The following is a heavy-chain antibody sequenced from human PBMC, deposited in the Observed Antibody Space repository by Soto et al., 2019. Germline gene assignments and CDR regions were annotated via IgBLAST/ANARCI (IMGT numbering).Heavy chain of an antibody. CDR1: GFTFSSYG. CDR2: ISYDGSNK. J-gene: IGHJ5*02. CDR3: AKDEFDP. Sequence: ESGGGVVQPGRSLRLSCAASGFTFSSYGMHWVRQAPGKGLEWVAVISYDGSNKYYADSVKGRFIISRDNSKNTLYLQMNSLRAEDTAVYYCAKDEFDPWGQGTLVTVSS. V-gene: IGHV3-30*18.